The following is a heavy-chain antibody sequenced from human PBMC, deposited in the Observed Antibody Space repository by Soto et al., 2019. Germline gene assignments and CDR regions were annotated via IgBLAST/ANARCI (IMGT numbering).Heavy chain of an antibody. Sequence: QVQLVQSGAEVKKPGASVRMSCKASGYDFIYYSIHWVRQAPGQRLQWMGWIKAGNGNTKYSEKFQGRVTITRDTSASTAYMDLRSLTSADTSVYFCARGVGDAPAYYLENWGQGTLVTVSS. CDR2: IKAGNGNT. J-gene: IGHJ4*02. CDR3: ARGVGDAPAYYLEN. D-gene: IGHD1-26*01. CDR1: GYDFIYYS. V-gene: IGHV1-3*01.